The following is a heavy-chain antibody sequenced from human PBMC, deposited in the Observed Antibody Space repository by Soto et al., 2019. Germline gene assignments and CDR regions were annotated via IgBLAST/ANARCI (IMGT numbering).Heavy chain of an antibody. D-gene: IGHD2-21*01. CDR2: ISSGGSP. CDR1: DESVTSPGNY. J-gene: IGHJ1*01. V-gene: IGHV4-31*11. CDR3: TLNHCAGGGCYDRDY. Sequence: VQLQESGPGLVKPSQTLSLTCDVSDESVTSPGNYWNWIRQRLDTGLEWIGYISSGGSPFYNPSLKSRVSISLDTSKNVISLTLRSVTAADTALYYCTLNHCAGGGCYDRDYWGRGTRVTVSS.